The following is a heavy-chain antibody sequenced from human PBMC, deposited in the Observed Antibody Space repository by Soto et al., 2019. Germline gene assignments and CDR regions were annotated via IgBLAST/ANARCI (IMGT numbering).Heavy chain of an antibody. CDR1: GGSFSSGNYY. CDR2: ISYGGTT. V-gene: IGHV4-31*02. CDR3: ARDITWFGELPGGGMDV. D-gene: IGHD3-10*01. J-gene: IGHJ6*02. Sequence: QVQLQESGPGLVKPSQTLSLTCTVSGGSFSSGNYYWSWIRQHPGKGLEWIGYISYGGTTYYNPSPKSRVTISVDTSNNQFSLKLRSVTAADTAVYYCARDITWFGELPGGGMDVWGQGTTVTVSS.